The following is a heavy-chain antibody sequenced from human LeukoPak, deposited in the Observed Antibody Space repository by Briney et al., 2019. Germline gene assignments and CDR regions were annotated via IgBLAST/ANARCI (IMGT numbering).Heavy chain of an antibody. V-gene: IGHV1-18*01. J-gene: IGHJ4*02. CDR3: ARDQSAWDWYSLDY. CDR2: ISAYNGNT. Sequence: ASVKVSCKASGYTFTSYGISWVRQAPGQGLEWMGWISAYNGNTNYAQKLQGRVTMSTDTSTSTAYMELRSLGSDDTAVYYCARDQSAWDWYSLDYWGQGTLVTVSS. D-gene: IGHD1-26*01. CDR1: GYTFTSYG.